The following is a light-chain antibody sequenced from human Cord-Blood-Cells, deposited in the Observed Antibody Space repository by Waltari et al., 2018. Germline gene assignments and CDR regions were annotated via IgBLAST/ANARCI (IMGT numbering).Light chain of an antibody. CDR3: QQSYSTPRT. Sequence: DIQMPQSPSSLSASVGDSVPITCRASQSISSYLNWYQQKPGKAPKLLIYAASSLQSGVPSRFSGSGSGTDFTLTISSLQPEDFATYYGQQSYSTPRTFGQGTKVEIK. V-gene: IGKV1-39*01. CDR1: QSISSY. CDR2: AAS. J-gene: IGKJ1*01.